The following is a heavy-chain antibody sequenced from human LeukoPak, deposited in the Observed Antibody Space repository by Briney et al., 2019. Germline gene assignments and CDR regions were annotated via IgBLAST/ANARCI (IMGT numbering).Heavy chain of an antibody. D-gene: IGHD6-19*01. CDR2: INPNSGGT. CDR3: GGGGLSGQLDY. Sequence: ASVKVSCKASGYTFTGYYMHWVRQAPGQGLEWMGWINPNSGGTNSARKFQGRDTITRDTSISTSYMELSRLRSDDTAVYYWGGGGLSGQLDYWGQGTLVTVSS. V-gene: IGHV1-2*02. J-gene: IGHJ4*02. CDR1: GYTFTGYY.